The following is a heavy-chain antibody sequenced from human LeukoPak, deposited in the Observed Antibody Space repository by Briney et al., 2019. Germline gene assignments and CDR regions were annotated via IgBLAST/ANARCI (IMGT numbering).Heavy chain of an antibody. CDR2: INHREGT. Sequence: SETLSLTCAVYGGFLSGYYWSWIRQPPGRGREWIGEINHREGTTYNPSLKSRVTISVDTSKNQFSRKLSSVTAADTAMYYWARVKDPGGYYYYYYMDVWGKGTTVTVSS. CDR3: ARVKDPGGYYYYYYMDV. J-gene: IGHJ6*03. V-gene: IGHV4-34*01. CDR1: GGFLSGYY. D-gene: IGHD3-16*01.